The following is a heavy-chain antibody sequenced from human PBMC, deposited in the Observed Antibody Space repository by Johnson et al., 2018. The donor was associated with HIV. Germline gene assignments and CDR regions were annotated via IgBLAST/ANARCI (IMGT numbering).Heavy chain of an antibody. CDR1: GFTFSGFW. D-gene: IGHD3-22*01. CDR3: ARVGVGGTYYYDSSWRAGGAFDI. CDR2: INSDGSST. V-gene: IGHV3-74*01. Sequence: VRLVESGGGLVQPGGSLRLSCADSGFTFSGFWMHWVRQAPGKGLVWVSRINSDGSSTSYADSVKGRFTISRDNAKNTLYLQMNSLRAEDTAVYYCARVGVGGTYYYDSSWRAGGAFDIWGQGTMVTVSS. J-gene: IGHJ3*02.